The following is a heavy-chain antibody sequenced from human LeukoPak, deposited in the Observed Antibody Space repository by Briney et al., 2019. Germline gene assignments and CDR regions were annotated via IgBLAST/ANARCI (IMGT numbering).Heavy chain of an antibody. CDR1: GFTFSSYS. Sequence: PGGSLRLSCAGSGFTFSSYSVNWVRQTPGKGLEWVSSISGSSNYIYYADSVKGRFTVSRDNARNSLYLQMNSLRAEDTAVYYCARGGAVAGNNYFDYWGQGTLVTVSS. J-gene: IGHJ4*02. D-gene: IGHD6-19*01. CDR2: ISGSSNYI. V-gene: IGHV3-21*01. CDR3: ARGGAVAGNNYFDY.